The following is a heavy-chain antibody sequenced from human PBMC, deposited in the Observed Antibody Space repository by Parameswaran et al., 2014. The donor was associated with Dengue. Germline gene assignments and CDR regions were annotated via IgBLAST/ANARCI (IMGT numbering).Heavy chain of an antibody. V-gene: IGHV4-30-4*01. CDR3: ARGAGSPRGA. J-gene: IGHJ5*02. Sequence: RWIRQPPGKGLEWIGYIYYSGSTYYNPSLKSRVTISVDTSKNQFSLKLSSVTAADTAVYYCARGAGSPRGAWGQGTLVTVSS. CDR2: IYYSGST. D-gene: IGHD2-15*01.